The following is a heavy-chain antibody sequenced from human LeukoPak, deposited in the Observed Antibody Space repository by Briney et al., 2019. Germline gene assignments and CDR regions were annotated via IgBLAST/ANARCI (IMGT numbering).Heavy chain of an antibody. CDR3: ARGGYQLLWEYFQH. CDR1: GYTFTSYG. J-gene: IGHJ1*01. V-gene: IGHV1-18*01. Sequence: ASVKVSCKASGYTFTSYGISWVRQAPGQGLEWMGWISAYNGNTNYAQKLQGRVTMTTDTSTSTASLELRSLRSDDTAVYYCARGGYQLLWEYFQHWGQGPLVTVSS. CDR2: ISAYNGNT. D-gene: IGHD2-2*01.